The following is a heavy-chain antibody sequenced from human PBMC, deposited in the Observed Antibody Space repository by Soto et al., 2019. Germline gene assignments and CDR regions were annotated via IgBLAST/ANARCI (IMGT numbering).Heavy chain of an antibody. D-gene: IGHD1-20*01. V-gene: IGHV4-31*03. CDR3: ARGPGITGTGAFDY. CDR2: IYYSGST. CDR1: GGSISSGGYY. Sequence: SETLSLTCTVSGGSISSGGYYWSWIRQHPGKGLEWIGYIYYSGSTYYNPSLKSRVTISVDTSKNQFSLKLSSVTAADTAVYYCARGPGITGTGAFDYWGQGTLVTVSS. J-gene: IGHJ4*02.